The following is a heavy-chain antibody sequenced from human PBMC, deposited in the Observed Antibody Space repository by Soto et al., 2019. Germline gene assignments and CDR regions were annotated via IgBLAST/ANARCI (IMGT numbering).Heavy chain of an antibody. D-gene: IGHD3-10*01. CDR2: IWYDGSNK. J-gene: IGHJ6*02. CDR1: GFTFSSYG. Sequence: GWSLRLSCAASGFTFSSYGMHWVRQAPGKGLEWVAVIWYDGSNKYYADSVKGRFTISRDNSKNTLYLQMNSLRAEDTAVYYCARDGVTMVRGVTPLYGMDVWGQGTTVTVSS. V-gene: IGHV3-33*01. CDR3: ARDGVTMVRGVTPLYGMDV.